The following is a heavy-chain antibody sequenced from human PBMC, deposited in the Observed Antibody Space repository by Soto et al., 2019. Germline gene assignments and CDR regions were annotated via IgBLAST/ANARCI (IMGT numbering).Heavy chain of an antibody. Sequence: QVQLQESGPGLVKPSETLSLTCTVSGGSISSYYWSWIRQPPGKGLEWIGYIYYSGSTNDNPSLQIRVTISVDTSKDQFSLKLSSVTAADTAVYYCARGETCCDILSCTAGWFDPGGQGTLVTVSS. D-gene: IGHD3-9*01. CDR1: GGSISSYY. CDR2: IYYSGST. CDR3: ARGETCCDILSCTAGWFDP. V-gene: IGHV4-59*01. J-gene: IGHJ5*02.